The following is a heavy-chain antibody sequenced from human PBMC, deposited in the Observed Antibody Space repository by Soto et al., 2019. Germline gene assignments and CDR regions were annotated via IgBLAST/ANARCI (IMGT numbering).Heavy chain of an antibody. CDR1: GFTFSSYW. D-gene: IGHD2-21*02. V-gene: IGHV3-7*01. CDR2: IKQDGSEK. Sequence: GGSLRLSCAASGFTFSSYWMGWVRQAPGKGLEWVANIKQDGSEKHYVDSVKGRFTISRDNAKKSLYLEMNGLRAVDTGVYYCARDGGVVTTYYYGMDVWGQGTTVTVSS. CDR3: ARDGGVVTTYYYGMDV. J-gene: IGHJ6*02.